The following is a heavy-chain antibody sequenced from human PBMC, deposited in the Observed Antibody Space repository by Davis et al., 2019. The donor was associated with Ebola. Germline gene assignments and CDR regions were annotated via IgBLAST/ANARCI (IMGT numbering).Heavy chain of an antibody. V-gene: IGHV1-2*02. J-gene: IGHJ6*02. CDR3: ARQPRYQLSPYYYYYGMDV. D-gene: IGHD2-2*01. CDR1: GYTFTGYY. CDR2: INPNSGGT. Sequence: ASVKVSCKASGYTFTGYYMHWVRQAPGQGLEWMGWINPNSGGTNYAQKLQGRVTMTTDTSTSTAYMELRSLRSDDTAVYYCARQPRYQLSPYYYYYGMDVWGQGTTVTVSS.